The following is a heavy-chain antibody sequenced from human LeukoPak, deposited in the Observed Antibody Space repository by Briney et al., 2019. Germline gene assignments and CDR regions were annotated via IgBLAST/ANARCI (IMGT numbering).Heavy chain of an antibody. D-gene: IGHD6-13*01. CDR3: ARHESRYSSYFDY. J-gene: IGHJ4*02. CDR2: IYYTGST. Sequence: PSETLSLTCTVSGGSITSSSYYCGWIRHPPGRGLEWIGSIYYTGSTYYNPSLKSRVTISVDTSKNQFSLKLSSVTAADTAVYYCARHESRYSSYFDYWGQGTLVTVSS. CDR1: GGSITSSSYY. V-gene: IGHV4-39*01.